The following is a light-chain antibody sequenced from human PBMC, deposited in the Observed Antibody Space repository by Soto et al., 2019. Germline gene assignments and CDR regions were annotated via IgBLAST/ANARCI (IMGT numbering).Light chain of an antibody. CDR2: EVS. V-gene: IGLV2-14*01. J-gene: IGLJ1*01. CDR1: SSDIGNYDY. Sequence: QSALTQPASVSVSPGQSITSSCTGTSSDIGNYDYVSWYQQHPGKAPKLLISEVSNRPSGVSYRFSGSKSGTTASLTISGLQAEDEADYYCSSYTRTSSYVFGGGTRSPS. CDR3: SSYTRTSSYV.